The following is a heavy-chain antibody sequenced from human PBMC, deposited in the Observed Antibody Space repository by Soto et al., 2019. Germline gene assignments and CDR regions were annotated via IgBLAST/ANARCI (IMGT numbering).Heavy chain of an antibody. CDR1: GFTFSGSA. CDR3: AKNPGYYYDSTGYHFDY. CDR2: INWNGGST. V-gene: IGHV3-20*04. Sequence: GGSLRLSCAASGFTFSGSAIHWVRQAPGKGLEWVSGINWNGGSTGYADSVKGRFTISRDNAKNSLYLQMNSLRAEDTAVYYCAKNPGYYYDSTGYHFDYWGQGTLVTVS. D-gene: IGHD3-22*01. J-gene: IGHJ4*02.